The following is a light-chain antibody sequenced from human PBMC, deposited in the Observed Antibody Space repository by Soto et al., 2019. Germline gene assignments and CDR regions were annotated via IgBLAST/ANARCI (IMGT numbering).Light chain of an antibody. CDR3: SSHTTSNTRV. CDR2: EVS. V-gene: IGLV2-14*03. J-gene: IGLJ1*01. Sequence: QSVLTQPASVSGSPGQSIALSCTGTSSDVGAYDFVSWYQQHPDKAPKLLLYEVSNRPSGVSDRFSGSKSVNTATLTISGLQAEDEADYYCSSHTTSNTRVFGTGTKVTVL. CDR1: SSDVGAYDF.